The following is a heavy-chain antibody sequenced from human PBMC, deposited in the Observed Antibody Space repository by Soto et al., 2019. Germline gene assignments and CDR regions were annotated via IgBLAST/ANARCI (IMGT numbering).Heavy chain of an antibody. V-gene: IGHV3-21*01. D-gene: IGHD4-17*01. J-gene: IGHJ6*02. Sequence: EVQLVESGGGLVQPGESLRLTCAASAFTFSSYSMIWVRQAPGKGLEWVSAISSGSRYIHYADSVKGRFTISRDNAKNSLYLKMNSLRDEDTALYYCARARGDSYYYGVDVWGQGTTVTVSS. CDR2: ISSGSRYI. CDR1: AFTFSSYS. CDR3: ARARGDSYYYGVDV.